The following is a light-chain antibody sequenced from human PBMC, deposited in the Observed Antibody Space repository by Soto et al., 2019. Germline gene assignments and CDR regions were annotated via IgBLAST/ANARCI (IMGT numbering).Light chain of an antibody. CDR1: QSVSSTY. Sequence: EIVLTQSPGTLSLSPGERATLSCRASQSVSSTYLAWYQQKPGQAPRLIIYGASSRATGIPDRFSGSGSVTDFTLTISRLEPEDFAVYYCQKYGSLTSSTFGQGTKVEI. CDR3: QKYGSLTSST. CDR2: GAS. J-gene: IGKJ1*01. V-gene: IGKV3-20*01.